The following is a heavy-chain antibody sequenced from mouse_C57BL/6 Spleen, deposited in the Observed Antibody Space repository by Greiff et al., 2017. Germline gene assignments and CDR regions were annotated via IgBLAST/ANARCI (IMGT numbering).Heavy chain of an antibody. CDR1: GYTFTSYT. Sequence: QVQLKQSGAELARPGASVKMSCKASGYTFTSYTMHWVKQRPGQGLEWIGYINPSSGYTKYNQKFKDKATLTADKSSSTAYMQLSSLTSEDSAVYYSEGITTGRGFAYWGQGTLVTVSA. CDR2: INPSSGYT. V-gene: IGHV1-4*01. D-gene: IGHD2-4*01. J-gene: IGHJ3*01. CDR3: EGITTGRGFAY.